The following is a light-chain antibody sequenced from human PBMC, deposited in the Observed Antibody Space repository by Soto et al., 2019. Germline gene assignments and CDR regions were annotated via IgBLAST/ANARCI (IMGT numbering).Light chain of an antibody. J-gene: IGKJ4*01. V-gene: IGKV3-15*01. Sequence: EIVMTQSPATLSVSPGERATLSCRASQGIGSTLAWYQQKPGQTPKLLIYDASTRATGVPARFSGGGSGTEFTLTINGLQSEDFAVYSCQRYNRWPLSFGGGTKVEIK. CDR1: QGIGST. CDR2: DAS. CDR3: QRYNRWPLS.